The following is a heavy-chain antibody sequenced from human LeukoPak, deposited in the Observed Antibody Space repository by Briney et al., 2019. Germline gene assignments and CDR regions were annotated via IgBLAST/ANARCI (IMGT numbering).Heavy chain of an antibody. CDR1: GYTFTDYY. CDR2: INPDSGVT. CDR3: ARAPGYCSGGSCYSGAFDI. V-gene: IGHV1-2*02. D-gene: IGHD2-15*01. Sequence: GASVKVSCKASGYTFTDYYMHWVRQAPGQGLEWMGWINPDSGVTNYPQKFQGRVTMTRDTSSSTAYMELIRLRSDDTAVYYCARAPGYCSGGSCYSGAFDIWGQGTIITVSS. J-gene: IGHJ3*02.